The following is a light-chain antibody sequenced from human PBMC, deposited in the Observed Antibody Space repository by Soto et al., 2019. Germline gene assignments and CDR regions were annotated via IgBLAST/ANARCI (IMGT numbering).Light chain of an antibody. J-gene: IGKJ1*01. V-gene: IGKV1-5*01. CDR2: DAS. CDR3: HQYNSYSWT. CDR1: QRISSR. Sequence: GDRVTITCRASQRISSRLAWYQQKPGKAPKLLIYDASSLESGVPSRFSGSGSGTEFTLTISSLQPDDFATYYCHQYNSYSWTFGQGTKVEIK.